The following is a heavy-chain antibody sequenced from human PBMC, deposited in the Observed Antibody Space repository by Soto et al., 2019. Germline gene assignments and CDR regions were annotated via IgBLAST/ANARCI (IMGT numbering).Heavy chain of an antibody. CDR3: XREFCSGGNCYTYYFDP. J-gene: IGHJ5*02. CDR2: INTDGSNT. CDR1: GLTFNRYW. Sequence: GGSLRLSCAASGLTFNRYWMHWVRHAPGKGLVWVSHINTDGSNTNYADSVKGRFTISRDNAKSTLFLQMNSLRDEDTAVYYCXREFCSGGNCYTYYFDPWGQGIPVTVSS. D-gene: IGHD2-15*01. V-gene: IGHV3-74*01.